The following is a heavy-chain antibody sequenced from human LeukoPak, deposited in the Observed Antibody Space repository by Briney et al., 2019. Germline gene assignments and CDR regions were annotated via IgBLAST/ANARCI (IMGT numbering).Heavy chain of an antibody. D-gene: IGHD3-10*01. CDR2: IYYSGST. CDR3: ARQQAQLLWFGELLYYFDY. Sequence: SETLSLTCTVSGGSISSSSYYWGWIRQPPGKGLEWIGNIYYSGSTYYNPSLKSRVTISVDTSKNQFSLKLSSVTAADTAVYYCARQQAQLLWFGELLYYFDYWGQGTLVTVSS. J-gene: IGHJ4*02. V-gene: IGHV4-39*01. CDR1: GGSISSSSYY.